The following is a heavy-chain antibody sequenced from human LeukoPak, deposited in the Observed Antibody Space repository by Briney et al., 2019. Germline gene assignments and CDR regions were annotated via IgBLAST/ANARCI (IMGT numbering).Heavy chain of an antibody. Sequence: GGSLRLSCAASGFTFSSYEMNWVRQAPGKGLEWVSYISSSGSTIYYADSVRGRFTISRDNAKNSLYLQMNSLRAEDTAVYYCARDSRPYYYDSSAGIDYWGQEPWSPSLQ. CDR1: GFTFSSYE. J-gene: IGHJ4*01. CDR3: ARDSRPYYYDSSAGIDY. V-gene: IGHV3-48*03. CDR2: ISSSGSTI. D-gene: IGHD3-22*01.